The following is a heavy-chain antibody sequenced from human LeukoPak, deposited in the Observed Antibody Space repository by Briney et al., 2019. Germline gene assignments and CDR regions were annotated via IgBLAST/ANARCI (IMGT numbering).Heavy chain of an antibody. CDR1: GFTFDDYG. CDR3: ARSLVWRLDAFDI. V-gene: IGHV3-20*04. J-gene: IGHJ3*02. Sequence: GGSLRLSCAASGFTFDDYGMSWVRQAPGKGLEWVSGIIWSGGSTTYADSVRGRFTISRDNSKNTLYLQMNSLRAEDTAVYYCARSLVWRLDAFDIWGQGTMVTVSS. CDR2: IIWSGGST. D-gene: IGHD3-16*01.